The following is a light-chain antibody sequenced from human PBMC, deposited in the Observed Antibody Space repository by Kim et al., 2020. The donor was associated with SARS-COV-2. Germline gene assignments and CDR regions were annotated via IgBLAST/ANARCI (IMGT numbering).Light chain of an antibody. V-gene: IGKV3-15*01. J-gene: IGKJ1*01. CDR1: QSVGTN. CDR2: GAS. CDR3: QQYDDWPPWT. Sequence: SPGERAPPPCRASQSVGTNVAWYQQKAGQAPQLLIYGASTRAAGIPARFSGSGSGTEFTLTISSLQSEDLAVYSCQQYDDWPPWTFGQGTKVDIK.